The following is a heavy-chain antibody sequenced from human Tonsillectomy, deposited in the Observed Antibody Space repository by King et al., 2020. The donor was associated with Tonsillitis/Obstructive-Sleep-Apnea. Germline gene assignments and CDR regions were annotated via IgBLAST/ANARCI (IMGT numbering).Heavy chain of an antibody. J-gene: IGHJ4*02. Sequence: LQLQESGPGLVKPSETLSLTCTVSGGSISSSSYYWGWIRQPPGKGLEWIGSIYYSGSTYYNPSLKSRVTISVDTSKNQFSLKLSSVTAADTAVYYCARPETPMVTFDYCGQGTLVTVSP. CDR1: GGSISSSSYY. D-gene: IGHD5-18*01. V-gene: IGHV4-39*01. CDR3: ARPETPMVTFDY. CDR2: IYYSGST.